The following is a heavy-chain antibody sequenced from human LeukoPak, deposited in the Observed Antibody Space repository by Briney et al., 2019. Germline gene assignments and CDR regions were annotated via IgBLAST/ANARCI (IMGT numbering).Heavy chain of an antibody. D-gene: IGHD3-16*02. Sequence: SETLSLTCTVSGGSMSSYYWSWIRQSPGKGLEWIGYIYYSGSTNYNPSLKSRVTISVDTSKNQFSLKLSSVTAADTAVYYCARGTLLSWFDYWGQGTLVTVSS. J-gene: IGHJ4*02. CDR1: GGSMSSYY. V-gene: IGHV4-59*08. CDR3: ARGTLLSWFDY. CDR2: IYYSGST.